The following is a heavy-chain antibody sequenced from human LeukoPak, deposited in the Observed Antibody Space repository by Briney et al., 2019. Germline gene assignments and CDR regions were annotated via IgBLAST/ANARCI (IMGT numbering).Heavy chain of an antibody. Sequence: GGSLSLSCAVSGFTFSSYSMNWVRQAPGKGLEWVSSISSSSSYIYYADSVKGRFTISRDNAKNSLYLQMNSLRAEDTAVYYCARADFDWLHDYWGQGTLVTVSS. V-gene: IGHV3-21*01. J-gene: IGHJ4*02. D-gene: IGHD3-9*01. CDR2: ISSSSSYI. CDR1: GFTFSSYS. CDR3: ARADFDWLHDY.